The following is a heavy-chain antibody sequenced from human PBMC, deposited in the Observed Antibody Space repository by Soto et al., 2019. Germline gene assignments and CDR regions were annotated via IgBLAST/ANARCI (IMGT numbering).Heavy chain of an antibody. CDR1: GFTFSSYG. CDR3: ARGVDY. Sequence: QVQLVESGGGVVQPGRSLRLSCAASGFTFSSYGMHWVRQAPGKGLEWVAVIWDDGSNKYYADSVKGRFTISRDNSKNTLYLQMNSLRAEDTAVYYCARGVDYWGQGTLVTVSS. CDR2: IWDDGSNK. V-gene: IGHV3-33*01. J-gene: IGHJ4*02.